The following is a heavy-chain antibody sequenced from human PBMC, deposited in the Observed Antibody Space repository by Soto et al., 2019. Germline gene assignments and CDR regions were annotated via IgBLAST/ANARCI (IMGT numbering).Heavy chain of an antibody. J-gene: IGHJ4*02. CDR2: ISGRGGT. CDR1: AFTFSTYA. V-gene: IGHV3-23*01. CDR3: GKEKDYDFVWGSDRYTSYY. Sequence: EVQLLESGGGLVQPGGSLRLSCAASAFTFSTYAMSWVRQAPGKGLEWVSAISGRGGTFYADSVKGRLTISRDNSKNTVYLQMHSLRVEDTAIYYCGKEKDYDFVWGSDRYTSYYWCQGTLVTVSS. D-gene: IGHD3-16*02.